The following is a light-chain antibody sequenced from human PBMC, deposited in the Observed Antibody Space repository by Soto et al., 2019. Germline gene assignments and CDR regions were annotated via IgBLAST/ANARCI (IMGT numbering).Light chain of an antibody. J-gene: IGLJ2*01. CDR2: YDN. Sequence: QSVLTQPPSVSEAPGQRVTISCSGSISNIGNNAVNWYQQLPGKAPRLLIYYDNLLPSGVSDRFSGSKSGTSASLAISGLQSEDEADYSCAAWDDSLNAVLFGGGTKLTVL. CDR3: AAWDDSLNAVL. CDR1: ISNIGNNA. V-gene: IGLV1-36*01.